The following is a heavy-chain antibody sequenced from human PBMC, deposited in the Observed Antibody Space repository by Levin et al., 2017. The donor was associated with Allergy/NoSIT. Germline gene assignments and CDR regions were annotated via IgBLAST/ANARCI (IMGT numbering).Heavy chain of an antibody. D-gene: IGHD4-17*01. V-gene: IGHV1-18*01. J-gene: IGHJ4*02. Sequence: PGESLKISCKASTYSITSHGISWVRQAPGQGLEWMGWISAYNGDTRYAQNFQGRITMTTDTSTSTAYLELRSLRSDDTAVYYCARDNRSIRGADYDPFDYRGQGTLVTVSA. CDR3: ARDNRSIRGADYDPFDY. CDR2: ISAYNGDT. CDR1: TYSITSHG.